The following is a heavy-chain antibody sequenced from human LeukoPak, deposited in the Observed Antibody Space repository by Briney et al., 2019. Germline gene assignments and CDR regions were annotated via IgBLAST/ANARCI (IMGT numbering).Heavy chain of an antibody. V-gene: IGHV3-7*01. Sequence: GGSLRLSCAASGFTFSSYEMHWVRQAPGKGLEWVASINPDTSEIHYVDAVRGRFTISRDNAKNSLYLQMSSLTADDTALYYCVRSHHPGGWFDPWGQGTLVTVSS. CDR2: INPDTSEI. CDR3: VRSHHPGGWFDP. J-gene: IGHJ5*02. D-gene: IGHD3-10*01. CDR1: GFTFSSYE.